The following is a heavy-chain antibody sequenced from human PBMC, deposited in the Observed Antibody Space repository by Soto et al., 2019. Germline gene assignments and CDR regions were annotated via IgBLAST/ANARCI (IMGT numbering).Heavy chain of an antibody. CDR2: IKSKSDGGTT. Sequence: EVQLVESGGGLIKPGGSLRLSCAASGFTFSNAWMGWVRQAPGKGLEWVGRIKSKSDGGTTDYAAPVKGRFTISRDDSKNTLYLQMNSLKTEDTAVYYCATVSGPSDYFDYWGQGTLVTVSS. CDR1: GFTFSNAW. CDR3: ATVSGPSDYFDY. J-gene: IGHJ4*02. V-gene: IGHV3-15*01. D-gene: IGHD3-3*01.